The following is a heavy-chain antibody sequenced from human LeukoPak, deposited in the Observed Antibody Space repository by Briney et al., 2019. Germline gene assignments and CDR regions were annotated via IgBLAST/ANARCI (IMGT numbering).Heavy chain of an antibody. CDR3: ARGRGQWLARGTNWYFDL. D-gene: IGHD6-19*01. CDR1: GYTFTSYD. V-gene: IGHV1-8*01. Sequence: GASVKVSCKASGYTFTSYDTNWVRKATGQGLEWMGWMNPNSGNTGYAQKFQGRVTMTRNTSISTAYMELSSLRSEDTAVYYCARGRGQWLARGTNWYFDLWGRGTLVTVSS. J-gene: IGHJ2*01. CDR2: MNPNSGNT.